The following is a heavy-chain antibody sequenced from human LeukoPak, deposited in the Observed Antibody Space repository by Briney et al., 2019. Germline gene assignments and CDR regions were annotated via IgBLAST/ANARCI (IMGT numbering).Heavy chain of an antibody. J-gene: IGHJ3*02. D-gene: IGHD6-19*01. CDR1: GFTFSSYA. V-gene: IGHV3-64*01. CDR3: ARDRGSGGAFDI. Sequence: SGGSLRLSCTASGFTFSSYAMHWVRQAPGKGLEYVSAISSNGGSTYYANSVKGRFTISRDNSKNTLYLQMGSLRAEDMAVYYCARDRGSGGAFDIWGQGTMVTVSS. CDR2: ISSNGGST.